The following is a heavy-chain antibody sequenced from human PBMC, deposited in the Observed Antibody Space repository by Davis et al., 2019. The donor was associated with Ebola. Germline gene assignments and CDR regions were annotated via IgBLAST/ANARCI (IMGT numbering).Heavy chain of an antibody. D-gene: IGHD3-22*01. CDR2: ISGSGGST. CDR3: AKNYYDSSGYYRLFDY. V-gene: IGHV3-23*01. CDR1: GFTFSSYA. J-gene: IGHJ4*02. Sequence: GESLKISCAASGFTFSSYAMSWVRQAPGKGLEWVSAISGSGGSTYYADSVKGRFTISRDNSKNTLYLQMNSLRAEDTAVYYCAKNYYDSSGYYRLFDYWGQGTLVTVSS.